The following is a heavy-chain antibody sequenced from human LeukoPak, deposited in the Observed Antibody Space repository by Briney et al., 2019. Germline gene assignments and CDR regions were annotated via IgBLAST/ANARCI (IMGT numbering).Heavy chain of an antibody. CDR3: AREDDGDFDY. Sequence: PGGSLRLSCVASAFSFSDYWMHWVRQAPGKGLVWVSRINTDGTSLKYADSVKGRFTISRDNSKNTLYLQMNSLRAEDTAVYYCAREDDGDFDYWGQGTLVTVSS. CDR2: INTDGTSL. D-gene: IGHD1-1*01. J-gene: IGHJ4*02. CDR1: AFSFSDYW. V-gene: IGHV3-74*03.